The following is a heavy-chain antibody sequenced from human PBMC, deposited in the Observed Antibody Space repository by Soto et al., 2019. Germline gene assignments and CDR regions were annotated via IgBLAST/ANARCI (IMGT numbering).Heavy chain of an antibody. V-gene: IGHV1-69*08. CDR1: GGTFSSYT. J-gene: IGHJ4*02. Sequence: QVQLVQSGAEVKKPGSSVKVSCKASGGTFSSYTISWVRQAPGQGLEWMGRIIPILGIANYAQKFQGRVTITADKSTSTAYMELSSLRSEDTAVYYCERDNAGILTGYYHLDYWGQGTLVTVSS. CDR3: ERDNAGILTGYYHLDY. CDR2: IIPILGIA. D-gene: IGHD3-9*01.